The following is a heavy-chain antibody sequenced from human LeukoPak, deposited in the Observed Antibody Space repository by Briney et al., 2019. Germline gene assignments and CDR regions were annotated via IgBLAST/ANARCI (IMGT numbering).Heavy chain of an antibody. D-gene: IGHD2-2*01. CDR2: ISAYNGNT. J-gene: IGHJ4*02. Sequence: GASVKVSCKASGYTFTGYYMHWVRQAPGQGLEWMGWISAYNGNTNYAQKLQGRVTMTTDTSTSTAYMELRSLRSDDTAVYYCARGHRVVTNPWGQGTLVTVSS. CDR1: GYTFTGYY. V-gene: IGHV1-18*04. CDR3: ARGHRVVTNP.